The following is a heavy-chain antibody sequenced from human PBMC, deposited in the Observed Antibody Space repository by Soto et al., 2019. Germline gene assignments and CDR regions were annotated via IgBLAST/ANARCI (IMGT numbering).Heavy chain of an antibody. CDR2: IYWDDDK. CDR1: GFSLTTSGVG. D-gene: IGHD3-3*01. J-gene: IGHJ4*02. CDR3: AHRVLRTVFGLVTTTAIYFDF. V-gene: IGHV2-5*02. Sequence: QITLNESGPTVVRPTETLTLTCRFSGFSLTTSGVGVGWIRQSPGKAPEWLALIYWDDDKRYSASLKSRLTITKDTSKNQVVLTVSDLDPTDTATYYCAHRVLRTVFGLVTTTAIYFDFWCQGPPVAVSS.